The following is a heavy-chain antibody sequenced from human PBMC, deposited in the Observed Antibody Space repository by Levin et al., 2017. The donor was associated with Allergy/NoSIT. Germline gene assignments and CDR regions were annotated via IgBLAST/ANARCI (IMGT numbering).Heavy chain of an antibody. J-gene: IGHJ3*02. Sequence: SVKVSCKASGGTFSSYAISWVRQAPGQGLEWMGRIIPKLDIINYAQKFQGRVTITADKSTSTAYMELNSLRSEDTAVYYCARPDRYCSGDTCYSGISSGAFDMWGRGTMVTVSS. D-gene: IGHD2-15*01. CDR2: IIPKLDII. CDR1: GGTFSSYA. CDR3: ARPDRYCSGDTCYSGISSGAFDM. V-gene: IGHV1-69*04.